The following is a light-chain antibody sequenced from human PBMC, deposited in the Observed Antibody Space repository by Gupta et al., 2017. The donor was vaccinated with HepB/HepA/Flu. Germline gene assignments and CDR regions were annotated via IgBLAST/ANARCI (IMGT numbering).Light chain of an antibody. CDR3: PAWDSIRDRCV. J-gene: IGLJ2*01. Sequence: SYVLTQPPPVSVAPGKTARITCGGNDVGSKSVHWYQQKPGQAPVLVIYFDSDRPSGIPERFSGSNSGPTATLPISRVDAGDEADYYCPAWDSIRDRCVFGGGTKLTVL. V-gene: IGLV3-21*04. CDR1: DVGSKS. CDR2: FDS.